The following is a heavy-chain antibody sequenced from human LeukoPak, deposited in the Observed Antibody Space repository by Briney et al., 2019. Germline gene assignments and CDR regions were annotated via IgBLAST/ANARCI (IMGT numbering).Heavy chain of an antibody. CDR2: IYSGGTT. CDR3: AGTGSTVNWFDP. Sequence: GGSLRLSCAASGFTFSNYSMNWVRQAPGKGLEWVSIIYSGGTTNYADSVKGRFTISRDTSRDTLYLQMNSLRAEDTAVYYCAGTGSTVNWFDPWGQGTLVTVSS. CDR1: GFTFSNYS. V-gene: IGHV3-66*01. D-gene: IGHD6-19*01. J-gene: IGHJ5*02.